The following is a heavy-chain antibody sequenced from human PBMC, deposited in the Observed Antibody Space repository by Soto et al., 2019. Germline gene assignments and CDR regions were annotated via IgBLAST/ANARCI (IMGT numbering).Heavy chain of an antibody. V-gene: IGHV4-34*01. J-gene: IGHJ4*02. CDR3: ARHPPYGPLDY. D-gene: IGHD4-17*01. Sequence: SETLSLTCAVYGGSFSGYYWSWIRQPPGKGLEWIGNIYYSGSTYYNPSLKSRVTKSGDTSKNQFSLRLTSVTAADTAVYYCARHPPYGPLDYWGQGTLVTVSS. CDR2: IYYSGST. CDR1: GGSFSGYY.